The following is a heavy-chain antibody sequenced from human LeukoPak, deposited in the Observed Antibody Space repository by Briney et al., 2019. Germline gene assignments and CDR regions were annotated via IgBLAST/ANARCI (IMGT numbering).Heavy chain of an antibody. V-gene: IGHV4-39*01. D-gene: IGHD1-26*01. Sequence: PSETLSLTCTVSGGSISSSSYYWGWIRQPPGKGLEWIGGIYYSGSTYYNPSLKSRVTISVDTSKNQFSLKLSSVTAADTAVYYCARRGPEWELPYFDYWGQGTLVTVSS. J-gene: IGHJ4*02. CDR3: ARRGPEWELPYFDY. CDR1: GGSISSSSYY. CDR2: IYYSGST.